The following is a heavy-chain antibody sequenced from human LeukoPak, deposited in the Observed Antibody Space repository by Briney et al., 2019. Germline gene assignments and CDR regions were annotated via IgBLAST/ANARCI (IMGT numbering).Heavy chain of an antibody. Sequence: TSETLSLTCAVYGGSFSGYYWSWIRQPPGKGLEWIGEINHSGSTNYNPSLKSRVTISVDTSKNQFSLKLSSVTAADTAVHYCARGVERYYFDYWGQGTLVTVSS. CDR2: INHSGST. V-gene: IGHV4-34*01. CDR1: GGSFSGYY. J-gene: IGHJ4*02. CDR3: ARGVERYYFDY.